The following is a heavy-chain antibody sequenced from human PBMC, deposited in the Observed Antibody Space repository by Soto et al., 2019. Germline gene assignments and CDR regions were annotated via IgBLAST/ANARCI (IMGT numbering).Heavy chain of an antibody. J-gene: IGHJ4*02. D-gene: IGHD3-3*01. CDR2: ISSSGSTI. V-gene: IGHV3-11*01. Sequence: GGSLRLSCAASGFTFSDYYMSWIRQAPGKGLEWVSYISSSGSTIYYADSVKGRFTISRDNAKNSLYLQMNSLRAEDTAVYYCARAIESYYDFWSGYFIVWYFDYWGQGTLVNVSS. CDR3: ARAIESYYDFWSGYFIVWYFDY. CDR1: GFTFSDYY.